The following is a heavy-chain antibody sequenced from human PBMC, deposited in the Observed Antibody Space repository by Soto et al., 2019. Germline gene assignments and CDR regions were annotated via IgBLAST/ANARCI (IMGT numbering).Heavy chain of an antibody. J-gene: IGHJ4*02. D-gene: IGHD4-17*01. V-gene: IGHV3-9*01. Sequence: VQLVESGGGLVQPGRSLRLSCAASGFTFDDYAMHWVRQAPGKGLEWVSGIRWNSDSIGYADSVRGRFTISRDNAKNSLYLQMNSLRPEDTALYYCAKDYGDYTASLTYWGQGTLVTVSS. CDR3: AKDYGDYTASLTY. CDR1: GFTFDDYA. CDR2: IRWNSDSI.